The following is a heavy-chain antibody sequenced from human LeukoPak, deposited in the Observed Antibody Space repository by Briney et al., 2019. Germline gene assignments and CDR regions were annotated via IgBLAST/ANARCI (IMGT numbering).Heavy chain of an antibody. CDR2: IYYSGST. D-gene: IGHD3-22*01. V-gene: IGHV4-59*08. CDR3: ARHYYDSSGYYVGSAFDI. Sequence: PLETLSLTCTVSGGSISSYYWSWIRQPPGKGLEWIGYIYYSGSTNYNPSLKSRVTISVDTSKNQFSLKLSSVTAADTAVYYCARHYYDSSGYYVGSAFDIWGQGTMVTVSS. CDR1: GGSISSYY. J-gene: IGHJ3*02.